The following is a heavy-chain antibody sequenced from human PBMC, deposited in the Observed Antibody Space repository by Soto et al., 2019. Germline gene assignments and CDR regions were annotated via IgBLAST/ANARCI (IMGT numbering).Heavy chain of an antibody. Sequence: QVQLVESGGGVIQPGRSLRLSCAASGFPFTSYGMHWVREGPDKELEWVAIISYDGSDKYYADSVKGRFTISRDNSKNTLYLQMNSLRPEDTALYYCVACQYYFDYRGQGTLVIVSS. V-gene: IGHV3-30*03. CDR3: VACQYYFDY. CDR2: ISYDGSDK. J-gene: IGHJ4*02. CDR1: GFPFTSYG.